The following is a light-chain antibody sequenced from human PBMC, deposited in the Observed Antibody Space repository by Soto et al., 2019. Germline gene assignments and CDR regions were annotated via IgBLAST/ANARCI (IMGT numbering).Light chain of an antibody. V-gene: IGKV3-20*01. CDR1: QSVSRDY. Sequence: EIVLTQSPGTLSLSPGERATLSCRASQSVSRDYLAWYRQKPGQAPRLLIYGASSRATGIPDRFSGSGSGTGFTLTISRLEPEDFAVYYCQQYGGSITFGHGTRLEIK. J-gene: IGKJ5*01. CDR2: GAS. CDR3: QQYGGSIT.